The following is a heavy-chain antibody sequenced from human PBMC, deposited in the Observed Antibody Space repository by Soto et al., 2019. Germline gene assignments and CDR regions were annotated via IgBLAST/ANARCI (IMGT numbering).Heavy chain of an antibody. CDR1: GFAKSNKG. CDR3: ATEKDKLAEY. V-gene: IGHV1-69*04. Sequence: SVKASFKASGFAKSNKGMTWVRQAPGQGLEWMGRLIPMLGIANYAQKFQDRVTITADKSTSTAYMELNSLRFEDTAVYYCATEKDKLAEYWGQGTLVIVSP. D-gene: IGHD1-1*01. CDR2: LIPMLGIA. J-gene: IGHJ4*02.